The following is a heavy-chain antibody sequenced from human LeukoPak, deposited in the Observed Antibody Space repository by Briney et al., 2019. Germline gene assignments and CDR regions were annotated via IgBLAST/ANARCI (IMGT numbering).Heavy chain of an antibody. J-gene: IGHJ3*02. CDR1: GFTFSDYY. V-gene: IGHV3-11*06. D-gene: IGHD3-10*01. CDR2: ISSSSSYT. CDR3: ARGRSITLLRGVAMSDGFDI. Sequence: GGSLRLSCAASGFTFSDYYMSWIRQAPGKGLELVSYISSSSSYTNYADSVKGRFTISRDNAKNSLYLQMNGLRAEDTAVYYCARGRSITLLRGVAMSDGFDIWGQGAMVTVSS.